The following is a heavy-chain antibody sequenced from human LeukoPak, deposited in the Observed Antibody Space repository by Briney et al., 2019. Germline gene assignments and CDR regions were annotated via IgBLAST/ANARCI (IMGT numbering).Heavy chain of an antibody. Sequence: GGSLRLSCAASGFTFSSNYMSWVRQAPGKGLEWVSVIYSGGSTYYADSVKGRFTISRDNSKNTLYLQMNSLRAEDTAVYYCARDQGYQLLTGDYYYYGMDVWGQGTTVTVSS. CDR2: IYSGGST. CDR3: ARDQGYQLLTGDYYYYGMDV. CDR1: GFTFSSNY. V-gene: IGHV3-53*01. J-gene: IGHJ6*02. D-gene: IGHD2-2*01.